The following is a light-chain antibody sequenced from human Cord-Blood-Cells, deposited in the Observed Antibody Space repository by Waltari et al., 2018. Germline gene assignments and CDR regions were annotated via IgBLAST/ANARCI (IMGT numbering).Light chain of an antibody. CDR1: SSDVGSYNL. V-gene: IGLV2-23*01. J-gene: IGLJ1*01. CDR2: EGS. Sequence: QSALTQPASVSGSPGQSITISCTGTSSDVGSYNLVSWYQQHPGKAPKLMFYEGSKRPSGVSNRFSGSKSGNTASLTISGLQAEDEADYYCCSYAGSSTSYVFGTGTKVTVL. CDR3: CSYAGSSTSYV.